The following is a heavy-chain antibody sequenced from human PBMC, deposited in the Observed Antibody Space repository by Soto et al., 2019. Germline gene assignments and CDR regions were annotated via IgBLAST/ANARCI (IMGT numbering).Heavy chain of an antibody. D-gene: IGHD2-8*01. CDR1: GGTFSSYA. V-gene: IGHV1-69*13. CDR3: ARASRWGYCTNGVCYDY. Sequence: VKVSCKASGGTFSSYAISWVRQAPGQGLEWMGGIIPIFGTANYAQKFQGRVTITADESTSTAYMELSSLRSEDTAVYYCARASRWGYCTNGVCYDYWGQGTLVTVSS. CDR2: IIPIFGTA. J-gene: IGHJ4*02.